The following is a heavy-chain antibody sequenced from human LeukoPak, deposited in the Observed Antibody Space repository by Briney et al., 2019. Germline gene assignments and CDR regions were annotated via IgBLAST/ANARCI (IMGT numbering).Heavy chain of an antibody. CDR2: IIPIFGTA. CDR3: ARAAGFSPSWRNLFDP. D-gene: IGHD2-2*01. Sequence: SVKVSCKASGGTFSSYAISWVRQAPGQGLEWMGGIIPIFGTANYAQKFQGRVTITADESTSTAYMELGSLRSEDTAVYYCARAAGFSPSWRNLFDPWGQGTLVTVSS. J-gene: IGHJ5*02. CDR1: GGTFSSYA. V-gene: IGHV1-69*13.